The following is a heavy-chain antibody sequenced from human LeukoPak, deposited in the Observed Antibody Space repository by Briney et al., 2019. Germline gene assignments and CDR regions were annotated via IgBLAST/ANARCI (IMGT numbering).Heavy chain of an antibody. J-gene: IGHJ3*02. V-gene: IGHV3-30*01. CDR3: AREYCSSTSCYRRAFDI. CDR2: ISYYGSNK. D-gene: IGHD2-2*01. CDR1: GFTFSSYA. Sequence: GRSLRLSCAASGFTFSSYAMHWVRQAPGKGLEWVAVISYYGSNKYYADSVKGRFTISRDNSKNTLYLQMNSLRAEDTAVYYCAREYCSSTSCYRRAFDIWGQGTMVTVSS.